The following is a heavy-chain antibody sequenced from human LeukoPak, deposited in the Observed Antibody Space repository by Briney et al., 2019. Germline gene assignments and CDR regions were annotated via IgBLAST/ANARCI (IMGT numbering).Heavy chain of an antibody. J-gene: IGHJ4*02. D-gene: IGHD3-3*01. Sequence: GGSLRLSCAASGFTFSSYAMSWVRQAQGKGLEWVSAISGSGGSKYYADSVKGRFTISRDNCKNTLYLKMKRLRAEDTAVYYCAKRAPNYDFCSGYYPFDYWGQGTLVTVSS. CDR3: AKRAPNYDFCSGYYPFDY. CDR2: ISGSGGSK. CDR1: GFTFSSYA. V-gene: IGHV3-23*01.